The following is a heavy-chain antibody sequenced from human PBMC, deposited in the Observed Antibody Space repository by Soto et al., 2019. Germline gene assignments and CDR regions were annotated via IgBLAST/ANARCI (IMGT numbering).Heavy chain of an antibody. V-gene: IGHV2-70*11. D-gene: IGHD1-26*01. Sequence: LRLSCAASGFTFSSYAMSWVRQPPGKALEWLARIDWYDDKYYSTSLKTRLTISKDTSKNQVVLTMTNMDPVDTATYYCARIQLDIGIVGATRYYYGMDVWGQGTTVTVSS. J-gene: IGHJ6*02. CDR1: GFTFSSYAM. CDR3: ARIQLDIGIVGATRYYYGMDV. CDR2: IDWYDDK.